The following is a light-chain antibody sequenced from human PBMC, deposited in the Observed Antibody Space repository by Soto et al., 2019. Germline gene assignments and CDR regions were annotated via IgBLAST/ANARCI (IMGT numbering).Light chain of an antibody. V-gene: IGLV2-23*02. Sequence: QSVLTQPASVSGSPGQSITISCTGTSTDPATYDLVSWYQQHPGKAPQLIIYEVAKRPSGVSARFSGSQSGDTASLTISGLQAADEAYYYCCSRLFGGGTSSPS. CDR3: CSRL. CDR1: STDPATYDL. J-gene: IGLJ2*01. CDR2: EVA.